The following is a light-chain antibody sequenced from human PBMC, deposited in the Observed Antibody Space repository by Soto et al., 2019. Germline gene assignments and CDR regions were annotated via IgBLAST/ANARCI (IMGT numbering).Light chain of an antibody. CDR1: HSLLHSDGRTY. Sequence: DIVMTQTPRYMAVTPGKPAYIFCKSSHSLLHSDGRTYLYWYLQKPGQPPQLLINELYNRFSGVPDRFSGSGSGTDFTLKISRVEAEDGCVFDGMQTIHLPITFGQWTRLEIK. V-gene: IGKV2D-29*01. CDR3: MQTIHLPIT. J-gene: IGKJ5*01. CDR2: ELY.